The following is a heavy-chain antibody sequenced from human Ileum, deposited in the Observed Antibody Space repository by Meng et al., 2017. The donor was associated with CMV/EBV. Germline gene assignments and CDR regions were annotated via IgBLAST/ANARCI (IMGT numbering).Heavy chain of an antibody. CDR2: ISTASRYI. CDR1: GFNFGGYS. D-gene: IGHD2-8*01. J-gene: IGHJ4*02. CDR3: VRDYDCSNGLCYDH. Sequence: VQVVGSGGGLVKPGESLRISCADSGFNFGGYSMNWVRQAPGKGLEWVSSISTASRYIYYADSVKGRFTISRDDAKNSLYLQMNSLRAEDTAVYHCVRDYDCSNGLCYDHWGQGTLVTVSS. V-gene: IGHV3-21*01.